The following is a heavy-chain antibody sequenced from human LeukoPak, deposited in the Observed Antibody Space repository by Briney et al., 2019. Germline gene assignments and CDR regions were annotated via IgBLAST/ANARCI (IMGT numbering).Heavy chain of an antibody. J-gene: IGHJ5*02. CDR1: SAAISRSY. V-gene: IGHV4-59*08. CDR3: ARLPEGGYATSLGWLDP. Sequence: SETLSLTCTVPSAAISRSYWIWIRQTPGKGLEWIGYISYSGVSTYNPSLGSRVTISSDTSKNGVSLNLSSVTAADTAVYFCARLPEGGYATSLGWLDPWGQGTRVTVSS. D-gene: IGHD5-24*01. CDR2: ISYSGVS.